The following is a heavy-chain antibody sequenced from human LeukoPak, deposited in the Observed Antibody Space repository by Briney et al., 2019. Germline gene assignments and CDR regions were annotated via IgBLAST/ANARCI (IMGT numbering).Heavy chain of an antibody. Sequence: ASVKVSCKVSGYTLTELSMHWVRQAPGKGLEWMGGFDPEDGETIYAQKFQGRVTMTEDTSTDTAYMELSSLRSEDTAVYYCATVHSSSWYSYYFDYWGQGTLVTVSS. CDR1: GYTLTELS. CDR3: ATVHSSSWYSYYFDY. J-gene: IGHJ4*02. V-gene: IGHV1-24*01. D-gene: IGHD6-13*01. CDR2: FDPEDGET.